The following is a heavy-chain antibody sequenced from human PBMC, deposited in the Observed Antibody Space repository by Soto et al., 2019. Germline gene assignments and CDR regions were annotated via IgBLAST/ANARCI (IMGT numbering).Heavy chain of an antibody. CDR2: VNPNSGGT. Sequence: GGSVKVSCKASGYTFTGYYMHWVRQAPGQGLEWMGWVNPNSGGTNYAQKFQGWVTMTRDTSISTAYMELSRLRSDDTAVYYCARVQKTHYYYGMDVWGQGTTVTVSS. V-gene: IGHV1-2*04. J-gene: IGHJ6*02. CDR3: ARVQKTHYYYGMDV. CDR1: GYTFTGYY.